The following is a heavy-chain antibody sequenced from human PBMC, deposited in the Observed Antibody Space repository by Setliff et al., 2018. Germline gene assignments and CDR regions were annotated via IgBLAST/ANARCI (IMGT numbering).Heavy chain of an antibody. CDR2: VIQVGAG. CDR3: AKDRVNDGFWDFDS. D-gene: IGHD1-26*01. J-gene: IGHJ4*02. V-gene: IGHV3-23*01. CDR1: GFTFRDYS. Sequence: GESLKISCAASGFTFRDYSMVWVRQVPGKGLEWVAGVIQVGAGVYADSMKGQSTISRDNSKNTFFLQVNYVRVDDTATYYCAKDRVNDGFWDFDSWGQGIVVTVSS.